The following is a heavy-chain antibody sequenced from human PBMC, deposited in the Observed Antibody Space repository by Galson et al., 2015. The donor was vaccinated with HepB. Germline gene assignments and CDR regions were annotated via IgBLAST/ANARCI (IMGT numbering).Heavy chain of an antibody. CDR3: ARVTSIYDFSSRAYSYYYYGMDV. V-gene: IGHV7-4-1*02. Sequence: SVKVSCKASGYTFTSYVINWVRQAPGQGLEWMGGINTNTGTPTYAQGFTGRFVFSLGTSVSTAYLQISSLKTEDTAVYYCARVTSIYDFSSRAYSYYYYGMDVWGQGTTVAVSS. CDR2: INTNTGTP. CDR1: GYTFTSYV. J-gene: IGHJ6*02. D-gene: IGHD6-19*01.